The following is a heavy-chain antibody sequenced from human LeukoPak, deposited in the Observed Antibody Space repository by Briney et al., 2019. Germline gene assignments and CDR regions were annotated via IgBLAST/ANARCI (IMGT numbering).Heavy chain of an antibody. CDR3: AGGIVVVTALSFDP. J-gene: IGHJ5*02. Sequence: PGGSLRLSCAASGFTFSSYAMSWVRQAPGKGLEWVSYISSSGSTIYYADSVKGRFTISRDNAKNSLYLQMNSLRAEDTAVYYCAGGIVVVTALSFDPWGQGTLVTVSS. CDR2: ISSSGSTI. CDR1: GFTFSSYA. D-gene: IGHD2-21*02. V-gene: IGHV3-48*03.